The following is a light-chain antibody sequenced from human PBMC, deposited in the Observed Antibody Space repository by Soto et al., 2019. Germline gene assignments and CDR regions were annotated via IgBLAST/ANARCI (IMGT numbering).Light chain of an antibody. CDR1: SSDVGGYNY. J-gene: IGLJ2*01. CDR3: SSYTSSSTHVV. Sequence: QSALTQPASVSGSPGQSITISCTGTSSDVGGYNYVSWYQQHPGKAPKLMIYDVSNRPSGVSDRFSGSKSVNTASLTISGLQAEDEAYYYCSSYTSSSTHVVFGGGTKLTVL. CDR2: DVS. V-gene: IGLV2-14*01.